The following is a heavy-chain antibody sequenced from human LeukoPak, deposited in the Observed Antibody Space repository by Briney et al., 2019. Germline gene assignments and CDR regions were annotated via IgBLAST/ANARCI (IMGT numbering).Heavy chain of an antibody. D-gene: IGHD2-2*01. Sequence: PSETLSLTCTLSVGSISGYNWNCIRQPAGRGLEWKGRISTGGNTAYDPSLKSRITLSLDTTKNQLSLNLTSVTAADTAMYYCARSLVGSTYFDYWGQGTLVTVSS. V-gene: IGHV4-4*07. J-gene: IGHJ4*02. CDR2: ISTGGNT. CDR3: ARSLVGSTYFDY. CDR1: VGSISGYN.